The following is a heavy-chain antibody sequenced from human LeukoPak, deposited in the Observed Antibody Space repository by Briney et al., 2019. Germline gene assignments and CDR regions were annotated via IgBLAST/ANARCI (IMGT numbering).Heavy chain of an antibody. Sequence: GGSLRLSCAASGFTVSSNYMSWVRQAPGKGLEWVSSISSSSSYIYYADSVKGRFTISRDNSKNTLYLQMNSLRAEDTAVYYCARREILRAFDIWGQGTMVTVSS. D-gene: IGHD1-26*01. CDR1: GFTVSSNY. V-gene: IGHV3-21*01. CDR2: ISSSSSYI. J-gene: IGHJ3*02. CDR3: ARREILRAFDI.